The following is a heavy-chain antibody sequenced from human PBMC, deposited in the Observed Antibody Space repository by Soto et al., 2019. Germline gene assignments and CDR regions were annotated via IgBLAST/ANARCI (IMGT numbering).Heavy chain of an antibody. D-gene: IGHD3-22*01. Sequence: SDTLSLTCTVSGGSISRGGYYWSWIRQHPGKGLEWIGYIYYSGSTYYNPSLKSRVTISVDTSKNQFSLKLSSVTAADTAVHYCARDTPPEDSIRYGYWYIDHWGGGILVTVSS. CDR2: IYYSGST. V-gene: IGHV4-31*03. J-gene: IGHJ2*01. CDR3: ARDTPPEDSIRYGYWYIDH. CDR1: GGSISRGGYY.